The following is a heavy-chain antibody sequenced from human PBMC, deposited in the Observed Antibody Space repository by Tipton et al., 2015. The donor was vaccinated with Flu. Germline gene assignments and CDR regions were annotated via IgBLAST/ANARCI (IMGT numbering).Heavy chain of an antibody. V-gene: IGHV3-7*04. J-gene: IGHJ4*02. D-gene: IGHD3-10*01. Sequence: GSLRLSCAASGFTFGDYWMHWVRQAPGKGLEWVANINQDGSDKYYVDSVKGRFTISRDNAQKSVFLEMNNLRVEDTAVYYCVRAVGSSGAYWGQGALVTVSS. CDR1: GFTFGDYW. CDR2: INQDGSDK. CDR3: VRAVGSSGAY.